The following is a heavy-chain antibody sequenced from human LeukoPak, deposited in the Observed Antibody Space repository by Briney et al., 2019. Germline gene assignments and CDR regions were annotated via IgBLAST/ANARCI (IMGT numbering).Heavy chain of an antibody. D-gene: IGHD3-22*01. CDR2: MYVTGTT. V-gene: IGHV4-4*07. CDR1: GGSISDSY. J-gene: IGHJ6*02. Sequence: SSETLSLTCTVSGGSISDSYLSWIRQSAGKGLEWIGRMYVTGTTNYNPSLRSRVTMSMDTSKNQFSLRLSSVTAADTAVYYCARENYYDSSGYSEGMDVWGQGTTVIVSS. CDR3: ARENYYDSSGYSEGMDV.